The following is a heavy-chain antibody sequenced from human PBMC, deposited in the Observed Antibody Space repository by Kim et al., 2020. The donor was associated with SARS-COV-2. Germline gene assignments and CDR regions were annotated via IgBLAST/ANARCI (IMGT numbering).Heavy chain of an antibody. J-gene: IGHJ4*02. CDR2: IKSKTDGGTT. V-gene: IGHV3-15*01. Sequence: GGSLRLSCAASGFTFSNAWMSWVRQAPGKGLEWVGRIKSKTDGGTTDYAAPVKGRFTISRDDSKNTLYLQMNSLKTEDTAVYYCTTDYNNYGSGSDYWGQGTLVTVSS. D-gene: IGHD3-10*01. CDR1: GFTFSNAW. CDR3: TTDYNNYGSGSDY.